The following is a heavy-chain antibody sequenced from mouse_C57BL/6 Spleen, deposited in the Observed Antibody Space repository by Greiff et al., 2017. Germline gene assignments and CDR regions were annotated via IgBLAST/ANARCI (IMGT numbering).Heavy chain of an antibody. J-gene: IGHJ2*01. CDR2: IYPSDSET. CDR3: ARKEAYYFDY. CDR1: GYTFTSYW. Sequence: QVQLQQPGAELVRPGSSVKLSCKASGYTFTSYWMDWVKRRPGQGLEWIGNIYPSDSETHYNQKFKDKATLTVDKSSSTAYMQLSSLTSEDSAVYYCARKEAYYFDYWGQGTTLTVSS. V-gene: IGHV1-61*01.